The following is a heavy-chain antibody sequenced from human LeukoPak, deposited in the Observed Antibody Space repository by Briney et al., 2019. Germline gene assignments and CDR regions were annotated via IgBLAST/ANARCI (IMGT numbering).Heavy chain of an antibody. J-gene: IGHJ5*02. D-gene: IGHD5-18*01. CDR3: ARGGTAMVVNWLDP. V-gene: IGHV3-11*04. CDR2: IGSSGSTI. Sequence: GGSLRLSCAASGFTFSDYYMSWIRQAPGKGLEWVSYIGSSGSTIYYADSVKGRFTISRDNAKNSLYLQMNSLRAEDTAVYYCARGGTAMVVNWLDPWGQGTLVTVSS. CDR1: GFTFSDYY.